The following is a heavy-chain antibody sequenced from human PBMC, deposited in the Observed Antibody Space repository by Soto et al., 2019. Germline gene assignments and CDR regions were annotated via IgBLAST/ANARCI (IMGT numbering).Heavy chain of an antibody. Sequence: PGGSLRLSCAASGFTFSSYSMHWVRQAPGKGLEWVAVISYDGSNKYYADSVKGRFTISRDNSKNTLFLEMNSLRVEDTAVYYCAKRLFAIVVVGGYDIWGQGTKVTVSS. V-gene: IGHV3-30-3*02. CDR1: GFTFSSYS. CDR2: ISYDGSNK. D-gene: IGHD3-3*01. CDR3: AKRLFAIVVVGGYDI. J-gene: IGHJ3*02.